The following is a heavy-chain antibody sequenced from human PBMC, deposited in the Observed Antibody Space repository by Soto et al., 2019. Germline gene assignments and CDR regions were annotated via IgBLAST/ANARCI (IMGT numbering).Heavy chain of an antibody. CDR3: ARTYYDYVLGDAFDI. Sequence: SETLSLTCAVSGASMSSGAYSWSWVRQPPGKGLEWIGYIFPSGSTNFNPSLKSRVTISLDTSKNQFSLRLTSVTAADTAMYYCARTYYDYVLGDAFDIWGQGAMVTVS. V-gene: IGHV4-30-2*01. D-gene: IGHD3-16*01. CDR2: IFPSGST. CDR1: GASMSSGAYS. J-gene: IGHJ3*02.